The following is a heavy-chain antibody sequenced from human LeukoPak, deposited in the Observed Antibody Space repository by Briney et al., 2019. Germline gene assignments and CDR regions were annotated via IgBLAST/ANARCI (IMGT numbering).Heavy chain of an antibody. J-gene: IGHJ4*02. CDR3: AKDNGGGGFDY. V-gene: IGHV3-48*04. CDR2: ISSSGSTI. D-gene: IGHD3-16*01. CDR1: GFTFSSYT. Sequence: GGSLRLSCAASGFTFSSYTMNWVRQAPGKRLEWLSYISSSGSTIYYADSVKGRFTISRDNAKNSLYLQMNSLKAEDTAVYYCAKDNGGGGFDYWGQGTLVTVSS.